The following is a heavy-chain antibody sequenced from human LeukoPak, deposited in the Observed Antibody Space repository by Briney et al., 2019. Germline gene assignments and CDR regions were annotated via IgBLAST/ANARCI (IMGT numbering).Heavy chain of an antibody. D-gene: IGHD5-24*01. Sequence: SETLSLTCAVCGGSFSGYYWSWIRQPPGKGLEWIGEINHSGSTNYNPSLKSRVTISVDTSKNQFSLKLSSVTAADTAVYYCASSFKWLLSPNFDYWGQGTLVTVSS. J-gene: IGHJ4*02. CDR3: ASSFKWLLSPNFDY. CDR1: GGSFSGYY. CDR2: INHSGST. V-gene: IGHV4-34*01.